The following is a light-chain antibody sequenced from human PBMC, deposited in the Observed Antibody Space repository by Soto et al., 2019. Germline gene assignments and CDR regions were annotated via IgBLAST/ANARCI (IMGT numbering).Light chain of an antibody. CDR3: NSYAGSSYV. CDR1: SSDVGAYNY. V-gene: IGLV2-14*01. J-gene: IGLJ1*01. CDR2: GVS. Sequence: QSALTQPASVSGSPGQSITISCTGTSSDVGAYNYVSWYQQYPGKAPKLMIYGVSNRPSGVSNRFSGSKSGNTASLTISGLQADDEADYYCNSYAGSSYVFGTGTRSPS.